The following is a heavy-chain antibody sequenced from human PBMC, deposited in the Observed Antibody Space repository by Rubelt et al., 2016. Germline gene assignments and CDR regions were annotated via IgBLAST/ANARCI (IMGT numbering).Heavy chain of an antibody. CDR3: ASAGGYQNQGNFQH. CDR2: LIPIFGTA. D-gene: IGHD3-16*02. CDR1: GGTFSSYA. J-gene: IGHJ1*01. V-gene: IGHV1-69*01. Sequence: QVQLVQSGAEVTKPGSSVKVSCKASGGTFSSYAISWVRQAPGQGLEWMGGLIPIFGTANYAQKFQGRGTITADESTSTGYMELSSLRSEDTAVYYCASAGGYQNQGNFQHWGQGTLVTVSA.